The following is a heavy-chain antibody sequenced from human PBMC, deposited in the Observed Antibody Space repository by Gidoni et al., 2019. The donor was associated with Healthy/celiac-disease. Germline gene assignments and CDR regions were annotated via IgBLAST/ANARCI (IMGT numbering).Heavy chain of an antibody. D-gene: IGHD3-3*01. CDR1: GFTFSSYS. J-gene: IGHJ6*02. Sequence: EVQLVESGGGLVKPGGSLRLSCAASGFTFSSYSMKGVRQAPGKGLDWVSSISSSSGYIYYADSVKGRFTISRDNAKNSLYLQMNSLRAEDTAVYYCARDHDSWRGYYYGMDVWGQGTTVTVSS. V-gene: IGHV3-21*01. CDR2: ISSSSGYI. CDR3: ARDHDSWRGYYYGMDV.